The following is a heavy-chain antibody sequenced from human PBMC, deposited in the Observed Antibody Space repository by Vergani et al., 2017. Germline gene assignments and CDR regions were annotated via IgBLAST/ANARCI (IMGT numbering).Heavy chain of an antibody. CDR1: RFTFSSYW. J-gene: IGHJ4*02. V-gene: IGHV3-7*03. CDR2: IKQDGSEK. D-gene: IGHD1-26*01. CDR3: ARTPTAYSGSYLSYFDY. Sequence: EVQLVESGGGLVQPGGSLRLSCAASRFTFSSYWLSWVRQAPGKGLEWVANIKQDGSEKYYVDSVKGRFTISRDNAKNSLYLQMNSLRAEDTAVYYCARTPTAYSGSYLSYFDYGGQGTLVTVSS.